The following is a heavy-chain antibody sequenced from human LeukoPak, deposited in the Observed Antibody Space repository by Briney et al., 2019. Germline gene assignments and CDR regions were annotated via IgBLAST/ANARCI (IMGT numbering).Heavy chain of an antibody. CDR1: GYTFTGYY. CDR3: ARDGTGQYDAFGI. CDR2: INPNSGGT. J-gene: IGHJ3*02. Sequence: ASVKVSCKASGYTFTGYYMHWVRQAPGQGLEWMGWINPNSGGTNYAQKFQGWVTMTRDTSISTAYMELSRLRSDDTAVYYCARDGTGQYDAFGIWGQGTMVTVSS. V-gene: IGHV1-2*04. D-gene: IGHD1-26*01.